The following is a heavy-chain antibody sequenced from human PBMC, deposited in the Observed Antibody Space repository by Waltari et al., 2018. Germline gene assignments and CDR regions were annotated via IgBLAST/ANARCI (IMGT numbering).Heavy chain of an antibody. Sequence: EVQLVQSGAEVKKPGESLKISCKGSGYSFTSYWIGWVRQLPGKGLEWVGIIYPGDSDTRYSPSFQGQVTISADKSISTAYLQWSSLKASDTAMYYCARRNVVVVAATGYWYFDLWGRGTLVTVSS. CDR1: GYSFTSYW. D-gene: IGHD2-15*01. CDR2: IYPGDSDT. V-gene: IGHV5-51*03. J-gene: IGHJ2*01. CDR3: ARRNVVVVAATGYWYFDL.